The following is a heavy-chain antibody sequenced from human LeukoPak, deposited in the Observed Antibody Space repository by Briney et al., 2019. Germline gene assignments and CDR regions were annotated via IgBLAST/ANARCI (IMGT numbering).Heavy chain of an antibody. Sequence: GGSLRLSCEASGFTFGSHAMYWVRQAPGKGLEWVAGIFGSGGSPHYADSVKGRFTISRDNSRNTVYLQINSLRAEDTAVYYCGKATVGYSSGQKPAWPVDYWGQGTLVTVSS. V-gene: IGHV3-23*01. D-gene: IGHD5-18*01. J-gene: IGHJ4*02. CDR3: GKATVGYSSGQKPAWPVDY. CDR2: IFGSGGSP. CDR1: GFTFGSHA.